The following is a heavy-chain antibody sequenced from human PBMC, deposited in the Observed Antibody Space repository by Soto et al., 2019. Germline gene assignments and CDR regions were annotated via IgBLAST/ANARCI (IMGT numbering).Heavy chain of an antibody. CDR3: VAEGT. D-gene: IGHD3-10*01. Sequence: VQLVESGGGVVQPGRFLRLSCAASGFTFSSYAMHWVRQAPGKGLEWVAVISYDGSNKYYADSVKGRFTISRDNSKNTLYLQMNSLRAEDTAVYYCVAEGTWGQGTMVTVSS. CDR1: GFTFSSYA. J-gene: IGHJ3*01. V-gene: IGHV3-30-3*01. CDR2: ISYDGSNK.